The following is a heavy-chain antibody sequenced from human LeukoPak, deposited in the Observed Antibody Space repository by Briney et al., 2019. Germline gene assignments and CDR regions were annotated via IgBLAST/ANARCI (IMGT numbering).Heavy chain of an antibody. CDR1: GYTFTSYA. J-gene: IGHJ4*02. V-gene: IGHV1-18*01. D-gene: IGHD2-15*01. CDR2: ISAYNGNT. CDR3: ARVPPGDIVVVDY. Sequence: GASVKVSCKASGYTFTSYAMNWVRQAPGQGLEWMGWISAYNGNTNYAQKLQGRVTMTTDTSTSTAYMELRSLRSDDTAVYYCARVPPGDIVVVDYWGQGTLVTVSS.